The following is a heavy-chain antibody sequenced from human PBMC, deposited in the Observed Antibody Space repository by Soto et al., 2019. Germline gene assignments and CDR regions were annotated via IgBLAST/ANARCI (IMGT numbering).Heavy chain of an antibody. D-gene: IGHD3-22*01. CDR3: ARGPTLNYYDSSGSLSN. CDR2: INAGNGNT. CDR1: GYTFTSYA. J-gene: IGHJ4*02. Sequence: ASVKVSCKASGYTFTSYAMHWVRQAPGQRLEWMGWINAGNGNTKYSQKFQGRVTITRDTSASTAYMELSSLRSEDTAVYYCARGPTLNYYDSSGSLSNWGRGTLVTVSS. V-gene: IGHV1-3*01.